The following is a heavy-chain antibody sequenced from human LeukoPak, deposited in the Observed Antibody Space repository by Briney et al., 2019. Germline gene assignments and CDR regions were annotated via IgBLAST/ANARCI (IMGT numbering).Heavy chain of an antibody. J-gene: IGHJ5*02. Sequence: SETLSLTCTVSGGSISSYYWSWIRQPPGKGLEWIGYIYYSGSTNYNPSLKSRVTISVDTSKNQFSLKLSSVTAADTAVYYCARVSRYNWNDGSNWFDPWDQGTLVTVSS. CDR2: IYYSGST. D-gene: IGHD1-20*01. V-gene: IGHV4-59*01. CDR3: ARVSRYNWNDGSNWFDP. CDR1: GGSISSYY.